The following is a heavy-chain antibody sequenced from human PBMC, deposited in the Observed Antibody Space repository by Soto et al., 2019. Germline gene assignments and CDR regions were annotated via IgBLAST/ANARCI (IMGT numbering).Heavy chain of an antibody. Sequence: PGGSLRLSCAASGFTFSTYAMHWVRQAPGKGLEWMAVISYDGSNKYYADSVKGRFTISRDNSKNTLYLQMNSLRAEDTAVYYCAKDLDYASPHYYYYYGMDVWGQGTTVTVSS. CDR1: GFTFSTYA. CDR3: AKDLDYASPHYYYYYGMDV. V-gene: IGHV3-30*04. CDR2: ISYDGSNK. J-gene: IGHJ6*02. D-gene: IGHD4-17*01.